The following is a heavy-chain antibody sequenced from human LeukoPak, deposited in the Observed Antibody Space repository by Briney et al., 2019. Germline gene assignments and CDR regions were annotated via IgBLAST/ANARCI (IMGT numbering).Heavy chain of an antibody. Sequence: PGGSLRLSCAASGFTFSSYSMNWVRQAPGKGLEWVSSISSSSSHIYYADSVKGRFTISRDKSKNTLYLQMNSLRAEDTAVYYCAKDRLRAPQSSGSYPNWFDPWGQGALVTVSS. D-gene: IGHD3-10*01. CDR3: AKDRLRAPQSSGSYPNWFDP. CDR1: GFTFSSYS. V-gene: IGHV3-21*04. J-gene: IGHJ5*02. CDR2: ISSSSSHI.